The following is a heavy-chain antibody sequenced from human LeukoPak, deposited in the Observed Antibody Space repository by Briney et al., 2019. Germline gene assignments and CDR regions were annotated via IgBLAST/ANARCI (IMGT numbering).Heavy chain of an antibody. CDR3: ARESRAARPFDY. V-gene: IGHV1-69*13. D-gene: IGHD6-6*01. Sequence: ASVKVSCKASGGTFSSYTINWVRQAPGQGLEWMGGIIPIFGTLNYAQKFQGRVTITADESTSTAYMELSSLTSEDTAVYYCARESRAARPFDYWGQGTLVTVSS. CDR1: GGTFSSYT. J-gene: IGHJ4*02. CDR2: IIPIFGTL.